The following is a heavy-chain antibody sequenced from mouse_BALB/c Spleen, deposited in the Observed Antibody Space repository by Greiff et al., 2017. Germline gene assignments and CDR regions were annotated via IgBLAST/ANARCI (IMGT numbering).Heavy chain of an antibody. D-gene: IGHD2-3*01. CDR1: GFNIKDYY. CDR2: IDPENGNT. J-gene: IGHJ1*01. CDR3: ARSGYSNYWYFDV. Sequence: VQLQQSGAELVRPGALVKLSCKASGFNIKDYYMHWVKQRPEQGLEWIGWIDPENGNTIYDPKFQGKASITADTSSNTAYLQLSSLTSEDTAVYYCARSGYSNYWYFDVWGAGTTVTVSS. V-gene: IGHV14-1*02.